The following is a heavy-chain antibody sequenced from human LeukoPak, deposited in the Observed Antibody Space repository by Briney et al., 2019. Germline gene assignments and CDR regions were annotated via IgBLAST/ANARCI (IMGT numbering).Heavy chain of an antibody. Sequence: PSETLSLTCTVSGGSISSYYWSWIRQPPGNRLEWIGYIYYSGSTTYNPSLESRVTISIDTSKNQFSLRLSSVTAADTAVYYCARGHMVWGVRRAFDIWGQGTMVTVSS. CDR1: GGSISSYY. V-gene: IGHV4-59*01. J-gene: IGHJ3*02. CDR2: IYYSGST. D-gene: IGHD3-10*01. CDR3: ARGHMVWGVRRAFDI.